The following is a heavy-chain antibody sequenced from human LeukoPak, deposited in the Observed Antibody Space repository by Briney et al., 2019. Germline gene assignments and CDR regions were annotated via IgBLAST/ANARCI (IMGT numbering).Heavy chain of an antibody. Sequence: PSETLSLTCTVSGGSVTNYYWSWIRQPPGKGLEWIGYIYYSGSTNYNPSLKSRVTISVDTSKNQFSLKPSSVTAADTAAYYCARDYYDTSGFAFDLWGQGTMVTVSS. V-gene: IGHV4-59*02. CDR1: GGSVTNYY. J-gene: IGHJ3*01. CDR2: IYYSGST. CDR3: ARDYYDTSGFAFDL. D-gene: IGHD3-22*01.